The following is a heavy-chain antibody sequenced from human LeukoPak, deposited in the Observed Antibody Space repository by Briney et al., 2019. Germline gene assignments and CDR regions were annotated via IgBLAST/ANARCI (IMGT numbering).Heavy chain of an antibody. V-gene: IGHV4-39*07. CDR2: IYYSGST. Sequence: SETLSLTCTVSGGSISSSSYYWGWIRQPPGKGLEWIGSIYYSGSTYYYPSLKSRVTISIDTSKSQFYLRLSSVTAADTAVYYCARVFRPDNVHVDAFDIWGQGTMVTVSS. CDR1: GGSISSSSYY. CDR3: ARVFRPDNVHVDAFDI. D-gene: IGHD2-8*01. J-gene: IGHJ3*02.